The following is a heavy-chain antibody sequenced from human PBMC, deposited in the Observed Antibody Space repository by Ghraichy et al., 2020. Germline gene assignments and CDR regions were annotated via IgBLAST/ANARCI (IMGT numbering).Heavy chain of an antibody. Sequence: SETLSLTCVVSGYSIISAYYWGWIRQPPGKGLEWVGSIRHSGRTYYNPSLKSRVTISLDASNNLFSLKLTSVTAADLAVYYCARAHGSYHAPDTFDFWGQGTVVTVSS. CDR3: ARAHGSYHAPDTFDF. CDR2: IRHSGRT. V-gene: IGHV4-38-2*01. J-gene: IGHJ3*01. D-gene: IGHD1-26*01. CDR1: GYSIISAYY.